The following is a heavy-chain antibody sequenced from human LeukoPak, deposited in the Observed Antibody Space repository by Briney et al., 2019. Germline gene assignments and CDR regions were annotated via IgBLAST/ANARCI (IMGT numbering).Heavy chain of an antibody. Sequence: PSETLSLTCTVSGGSISSYYWSWIRQPPGKGLEWIGYIYYSGSTNYNPSLKSRVTISVDTSKNQFSLKLSSVPAADTGVYYCARGLWGAMAYFFDYWGQGTLVTVSS. D-gene: IGHD5-18*01. CDR3: ARGLWGAMAYFFDY. CDR2: IYYSGST. V-gene: IGHV4-59*01. CDR1: GGSISSYY. J-gene: IGHJ4*02.